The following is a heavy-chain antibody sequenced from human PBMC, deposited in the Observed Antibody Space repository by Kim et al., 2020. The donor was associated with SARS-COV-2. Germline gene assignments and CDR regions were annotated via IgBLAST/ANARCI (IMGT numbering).Heavy chain of an antibody. CDR1: GGSFSGYY. Sequence: SETLSLTCAVYGGSFSGYYWSWIRQPPGKGLEWIGEINHSGSTNYNPSLKSRVTISVDTSKNQFSLKLSSVTAADTAVYYCARGRGIAAAGTPLYYYYYG. D-gene: IGHD6-13*01. V-gene: IGHV4-34*01. CDR2: INHSGST. CDR3: ARGRGIAAAGTPLYYYYYG. J-gene: IGHJ6*01.